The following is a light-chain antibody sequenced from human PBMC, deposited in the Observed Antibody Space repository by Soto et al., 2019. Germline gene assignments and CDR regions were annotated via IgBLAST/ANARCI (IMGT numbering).Light chain of an antibody. J-gene: IGKJ1*01. Sequence: EIVLTQSPGTLSLSPGERATLSCRASQSVSSSYLAWYQQKPGQAPRLLIYGASSRATGIPDRFSGSGSGADFTLTISRVEPEYSVVYYRQQDGSSWTFGQGTKVEIK. CDR1: QSVSSSY. CDR3: QQDGSSWT. CDR2: GAS. V-gene: IGKV3-20*01.